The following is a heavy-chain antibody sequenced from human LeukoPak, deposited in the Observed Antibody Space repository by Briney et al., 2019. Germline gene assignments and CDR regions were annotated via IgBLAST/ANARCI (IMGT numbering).Heavy chain of an antibody. CDR2: IEPAGSAT. D-gene: IGHD2-15*01. Sequence: GGSLRLSCGASGFAFSSYWMTWLRQAPGKGLEFVANIEPAGSATYYADSVKGRFTISRDNTKNLLYLQMNSLTVEDSAVYHCGRFGYVSAVDTWGQGALVTVSS. CDR3: GRFGYVSAVDT. CDR1: GFAFSSYW. J-gene: IGHJ5*02. V-gene: IGHV3-7*01.